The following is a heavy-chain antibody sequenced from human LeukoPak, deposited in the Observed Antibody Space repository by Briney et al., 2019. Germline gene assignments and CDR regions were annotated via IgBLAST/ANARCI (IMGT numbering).Heavy chain of an antibody. Sequence: SETLSLTRTVSGGSISSYYCSSLRQPPGKGLEWIGFIYYSGITDYNPSLKGRVTISVDTSKNHFSLRLSSVTAADTAVYYGVRVRALSYFDSSGDLYYFEYWGQGTLVTVSS. CDR1: GGSISSYY. V-gene: IGHV4-59*01. D-gene: IGHD3-22*01. J-gene: IGHJ4*02. CDR3: VRVRALSYFDSSGDLYYFEY. CDR2: IYYSGIT.